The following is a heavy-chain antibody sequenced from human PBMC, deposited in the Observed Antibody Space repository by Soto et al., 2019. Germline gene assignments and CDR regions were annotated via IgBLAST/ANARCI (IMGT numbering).Heavy chain of an antibody. V-gene: IGHV1-18*01. J-gene: IGHJ6*02. CDR1: GYTFTSYG. Sequence: QVQLVQSGAEVKKPGASVKVSCKASGYTFTSYGISWVRQAPGQGLEWMGWISAYNGNTNYAQKLQGRVTMTTDTSXSXXYMELRSLRSDDTAVYYCAIVVVPAGGDYYYGMDVWGQGTTVTVSS. D-gene: IGHD2-2*01. CDR2: ISAYNGNT. CDR3: AIVVVPAGGDYYYGMDV.